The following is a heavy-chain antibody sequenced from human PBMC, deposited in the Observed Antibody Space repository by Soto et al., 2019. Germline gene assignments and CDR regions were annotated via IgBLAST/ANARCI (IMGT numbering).Heavy chain of an antibody. Sequence: SETLSLTCTVSGGSINGNFLTWIRQPAGKGLEWVGRISSTGATNYNPSLKSRVAMSMDTSKTQFSLNLISVTAADTAEYFCARELWVAGLLFYFDFWGQGSLVTVSS. D-gene: IGHD6-19*01. CDR2: ISSTGAT. CDR3: ARELWVAGLLFYFDF. V-gene: IGHV4-4*07. J-gene: IGHJ4*02. CDR1: GGSINGNF.